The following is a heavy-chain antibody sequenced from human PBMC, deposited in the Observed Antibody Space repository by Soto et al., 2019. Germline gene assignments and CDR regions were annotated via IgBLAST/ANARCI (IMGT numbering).Heavy chain of an antibody. D-gene: IGHD2-15*01. CDR1: GFTFSSYG. Sequence: LRLSCAASGFTFSSYGMHWVRQAPGKGLEWVAVISYDGSDKYYADSVKGRFTISRDNSNNTLYLQMDSLRAEDTAVYYCAKGVVVATTYSQHWGQGTLVTVSS. CDR3: AKGVVVATTYSQH. J-gene: IGHJ1*01. V-gene: IGHV3-30*18. CDR2: ISYDGSDK.